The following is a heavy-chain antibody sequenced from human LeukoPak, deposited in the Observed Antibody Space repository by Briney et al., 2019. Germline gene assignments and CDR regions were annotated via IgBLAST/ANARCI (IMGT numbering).Heavy chain of an antibody. J-gene: IGHJ4*02. D-gene: IGHD3-22*01. CDR2: IYYSGST. CDR1: GGSISSSSYY. Sequence: SETLSLTCTVSGGSISSSSYYWGWIRQPPGEGLEWIGSIYYSGSTYYTPSLKSRVTISLDTSKNPFSLKLSSVTAADTAVYYCARYDSSGYYSGGCFDYWGQGTLVTVSS. CDR3: ARYDSSGYYSGGCFDY. V-gene: IGHV4-39*01.